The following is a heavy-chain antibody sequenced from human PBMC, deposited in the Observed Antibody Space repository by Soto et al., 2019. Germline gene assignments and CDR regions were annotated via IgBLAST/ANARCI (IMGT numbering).Heavy chain of an antibody. V-gene: IGHV3-33*01. J-gene: IGHJ3*02. CDR2: IWYDGSNK. D-gene: IGHD6-19*01. CDR1: GFTFSSYG. CDR3: ARDAAVADEDAFDI. Sequence: QVQLVESGGGVVQPGRSLRLSCAASGFTFSSYGMHWVRQAPGTGLEWVSVIWYDGSNKYYADSVKGRFTISRDNSKNTLYLQMNSLRAEDTAVYYCARDAAVADEDAFDIWGQGTMVTVSS.